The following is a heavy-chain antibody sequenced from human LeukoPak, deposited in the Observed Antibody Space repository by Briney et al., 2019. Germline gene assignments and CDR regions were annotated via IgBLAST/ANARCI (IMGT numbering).Heavy chain of an antibody. J-gene: IGHJ4*02. D-gene: IGHD3-22*01. CDR1: GFSFSSYG. V-gene: IGHV3-33*01. CDR3: ARGPLTMMYYFDY. Sequence: AGGSLRLSCTASGFSFSSYGMHWVRQAPGKGLEWVAVIWYDGSNKYYADSVKGRFTISRDNSKNTLYLQMNSLRAEDTAVYYCARGPLTMMYYFDYWGQGTLVTVSS. CDR2: IWYDGSNK.